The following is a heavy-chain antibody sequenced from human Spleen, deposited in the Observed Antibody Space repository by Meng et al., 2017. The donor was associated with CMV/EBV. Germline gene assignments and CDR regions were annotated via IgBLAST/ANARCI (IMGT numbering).Heavy chain of an antibody. CDR1: GVTFNSYT. V-gene: IGHV1-69*02. CDR3: ARSSWELDSFDI. D-gene: IGHD1-26*01. Sequence: SVKVSCKASGVTFNSYTISWVRQAPGQGLEWMGRVIPILTKSDYSQKFKGRVTISADRPMTTAYMEFSSLRSEDTAIYYCARSSWELDSFDIWGQGTMVTVSS. CDR2: VIPILTKS. J-gene: IGHJ3*02.